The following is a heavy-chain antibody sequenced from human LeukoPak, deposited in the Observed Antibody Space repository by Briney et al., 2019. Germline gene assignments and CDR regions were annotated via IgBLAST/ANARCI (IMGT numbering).Heavy chain of an antibody. CDR1: GFTFSSYS. CDR3: ARGLEPDNWFDP. V-gene: IGHV3-21*01. D-gene: IGHD1-1*01. CDR2: ISSSSSYI. Sequence: GGSLRLSCAASGFTFSSYSMNWVRQAPGEGLEWVSSISSSSSYIYYADSVKGRFTISRDNAKNSLYLQMNSLRAEDTAVYYCARGLEPDNWFDPWGQGTLVTVSS. J-gene: IGHJ5*02.